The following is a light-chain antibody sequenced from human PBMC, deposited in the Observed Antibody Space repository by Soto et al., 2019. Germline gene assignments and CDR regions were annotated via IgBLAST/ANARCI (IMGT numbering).Light chain of an antibody. J-gene: IGKJ1*01. Sequence: DIVMTQSPDSLAESLGERATITCKSRQRILYDANNNNHLAWYQQKPGQHPKLLINWASTGHSGVPDRFSRIGSRTYFSLTITSLQAEDVAVYSCQQYFRTPWTFGQGTTVEIK. CDR3: QQYFRTPWT. CDR1: QRILYDANNNNH. CDR2: WAS. V-gene: IGKV4-1*01.